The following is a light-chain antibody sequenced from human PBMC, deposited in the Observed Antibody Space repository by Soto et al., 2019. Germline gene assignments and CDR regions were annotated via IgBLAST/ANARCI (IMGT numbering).Light chain of an antibody. Sequence: IQLTQSPSSLSATVGDRVTITCRASQGISNYLVWYQQKPGKAPNLLIYGASTLQSGVPSRFSGSGSGTDFTLNIDTLQPADVANDYYQELNNCSRTFGAGTKVDIK. CDR3: QELNNCSRT. J-gene: IGKJ3*01. CDR2: GAS. V-gene: IGKV1-9*01. CDR1: QGISNY.